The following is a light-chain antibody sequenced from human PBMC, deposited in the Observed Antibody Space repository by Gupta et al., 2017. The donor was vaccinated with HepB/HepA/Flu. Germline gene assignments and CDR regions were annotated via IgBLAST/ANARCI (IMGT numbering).Light chain of an antibody. CDR1: SSNVGAYNY. Sequence: QFALTQPRSVPGSPGQSVAVSCAGPSSNVGAYNYVFWYQQHPGKAPKLIIYDVNKRPSGVPDRFSGSKSDNTASLTISGLQAEDESDYYCCSYAGSDTYIFGTGTTVTVL. CDR3: CSYAGSDTYI. J-gene: IGLJ1*01. CDR2: DVN. V-gene: IGLV2-11*01.